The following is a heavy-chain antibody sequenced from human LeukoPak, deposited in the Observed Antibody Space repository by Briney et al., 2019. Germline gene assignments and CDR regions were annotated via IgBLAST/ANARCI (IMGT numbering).Heavy chain of an antibody. CDR3: ARYSSSWYALDY. J-gene: IGHJ4*02. Sequence: GRSLRLSCAASGFTFSSYAMHWVRQAPGKGLEWVAVISYDGSNKYYADSVKGLFTISRDNSKNTLHLQMNSLRAEDTAVYYCARYSSSWYALDYWGQGTLVTVSS. CDR1: GFTFSSYA. D-gene: IGHD6-13*01. CDR2: ISYDGSNK. V-gene: IGHV3-30*04.